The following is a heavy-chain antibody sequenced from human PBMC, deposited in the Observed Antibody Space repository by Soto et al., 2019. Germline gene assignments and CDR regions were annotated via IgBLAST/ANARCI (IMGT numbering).Heavy chain of an antibody. D-gene: IGHD3-22*01. V-gene: IGHV3-64D*06. CDR2: ISSNGGST. CDR3: VKGSGYYYDSSGYYKQHDYYGMDV. Sequence: GGSLRLSCSASGFPFSIYAMHLVRQSPGKGLEYVSAISSNGGSTYYADSVKGRFTISRDNSKNTLYLQMSSLRAEDTAVYYCVKGSGYYYDSSGYYKQHDYYGMDVWGHGPTVTGSX. J-gene: IGHJ6*02. CDR1: GFPFSIYA.